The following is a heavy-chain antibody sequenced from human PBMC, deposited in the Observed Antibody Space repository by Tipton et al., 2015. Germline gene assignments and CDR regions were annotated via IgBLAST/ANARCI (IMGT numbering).Heavy chain of an antibody. CDR1: GDSISSSNW. V-gene: IGHV4-4*02. Sequence: TLSLTCTVSGDSISSSNWWSWVRQPPGKGLEWIGYIYYSGSTYYNPSLKSRVTISVDTSKNQFSLKLSSVTAADTALYYCTRFNCGGDCYSYRGWFDPWGQGTLVTVSS. CDR3: TRFNCGGDCYSYRGWFDP. CDR2: IYYSGST. D-gene: IGHD2-21*02. J-gene: IGHJ5*02.